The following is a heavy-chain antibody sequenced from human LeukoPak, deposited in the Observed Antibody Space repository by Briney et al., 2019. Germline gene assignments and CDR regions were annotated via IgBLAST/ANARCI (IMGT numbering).Heavy chain of an antibody. V-gene: IGHV1-18*01. CDR3: ARDRSVNDH. J-gene: IGHJ4*02. D-gene: IGHD3-3*01. CDR2: VSVYKGNT. CDR1: GYNFANYG. Sequence: GASVKVSCKASGYNFANYGMGWVRQAPGQGLEWMGWVSVYKGNTQYAQKFQDRVTMTTDTSTSTVYMELRGLESDDTAVYYCARDRSVNDHWGQGTLVTVSS.